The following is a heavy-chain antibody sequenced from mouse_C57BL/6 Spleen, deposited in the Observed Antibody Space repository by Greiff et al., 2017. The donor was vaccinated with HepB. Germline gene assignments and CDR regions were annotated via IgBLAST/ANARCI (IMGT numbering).Heavy chain of an antibody. CDR2: IDPETGGT. D-gene: IGHD4-1*01. V-gene: IGHV1-15*01. Sequence: QVQLKQSGAELVRPGASVTLSCKASGYTFTDYEMHWVKQTPVHGLEWIGAIDPETGGTAYNQKFKGKAILTADKSSSTAYMELRSLTSEDSAVYYCTTSGNYWGQGTTLTVSS. CDR1: GYTFTDYE. CDR3: TTSGNY. J-gene: IGHJ2*01.